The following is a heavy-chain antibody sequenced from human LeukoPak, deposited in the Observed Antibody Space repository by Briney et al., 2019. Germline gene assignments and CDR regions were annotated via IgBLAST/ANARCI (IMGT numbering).Heavy chain of an antibody. CDR2: MDADGTNT. D-gene: IGHD6-19*01. CDR1: GFTFKNSW. Sequence: HAGGSLRLSCVASGFTFKNSWMNWVRHAPGKGLVWVSRMDADGTNTHYVDSVEGRFTISRDNAKDTLYLQMNSLRVEDTAVYYCVRGGWYLYHALDIWGQGPLVTVSS. J-gene: IGHJ3*02. V-gene: IGHV3-74*01. CDR3: VRGGWYLYHALDI.